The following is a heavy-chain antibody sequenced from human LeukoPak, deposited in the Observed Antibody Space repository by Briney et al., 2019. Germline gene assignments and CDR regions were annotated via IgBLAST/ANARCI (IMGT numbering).Heavy chain of an antibody. CDR1: GFAFSFFA. D-gene: IGHD6-19*01. CDR3: AKPISGGLAVTADWFAP. CDR2: INANSGTR. V-gene: IGHV3-23*01. Sequence: GGSLRLSCEASGFAFSFFAMSWFRQAPGKGLEWVSTINANSGTRSYAASVRGRFTISRDNSKNTLYLQLNTLRADDTAVYYCAKPISGGLAVTADWFAPWGQGTLVVVSS. J-gene: IGHJ5*01.